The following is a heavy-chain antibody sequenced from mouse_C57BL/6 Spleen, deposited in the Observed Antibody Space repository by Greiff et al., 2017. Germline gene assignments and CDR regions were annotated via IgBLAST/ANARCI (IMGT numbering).Heavy chain of an antibody. V-gene: IGHV5-6*01. D-gene: IGHD1-1*01. CDR1: GFTFSSYG. J-gene: IGHJ2*01. CDR2: ISGGGSYT. Sequence: EVKVVESGGDLVKPGGSLKLSCAASGFTFSSYGMSWVRQTPGKRLEWVATISGGGSYTYYPDSVKGRFTISRGNARNTLYLQMSSLKSEDTAMYNCARRPITTVGAPYFDYWGQGTTLTVSS. CDR3: ARRPITTVGAPYFDY.